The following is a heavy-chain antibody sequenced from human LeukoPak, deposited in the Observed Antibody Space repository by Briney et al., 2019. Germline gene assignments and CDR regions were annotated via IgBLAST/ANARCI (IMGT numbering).Heavy chain of an antibody. J-gene: IGHJ3*02. CDR3: ARRGGSNGWGAFDI. D-gene: IGHD6-19*01. V-gene: IGHV3-23*01. CDR1: GFTWSSYA. CDR2: ISGSGDKT. Sequence: GGSLRLSCAASGFTWSSYAMNWVRQAPEKGLEWVSSISGSGDKTFYADSVKGRFTISSDNSKSTLYLQMDSLSREDTAIYYCARRGGSNGWGAFDIWGQGTMVTVSS.